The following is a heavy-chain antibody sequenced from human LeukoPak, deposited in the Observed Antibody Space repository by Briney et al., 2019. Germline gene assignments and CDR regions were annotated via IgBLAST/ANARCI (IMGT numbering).Heavy chain of an antibody. CDR2: ISSYSSYR. Sequence: GGSLRLSCAASGFTFSKYSMNWIRQAPGKGLEWVSSISSYSSYRYYADSVKGRFTISRDNANSSLYLQMNSLTADDTAVYYCAGPPDRGRNDAFDIWGQGTVVTVSS. CDR1: GFTFSKYS. CDR3: AGPPDRGRNDAFDI. D-gene: IGHD1-26*01. J-gene: IGHJ3*02. V-gene: IGHV3-21*01.